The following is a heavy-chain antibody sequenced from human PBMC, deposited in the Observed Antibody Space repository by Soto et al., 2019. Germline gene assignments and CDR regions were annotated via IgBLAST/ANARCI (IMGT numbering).Heavy chain of an antibody. V-gene: IGHV3-72*01. CDR1: GFTFSDHY. Sequence: EVQLVESGGGLVQPGGSLRLSCATSGFTFSDHYLEWVRQAPGKGLEWVGRSRNRAQSYTTEYAPSLKGRFTIARDDSKISLYLQVNSLTADDTSVYYCVLWVRGVINYWGQGTLVTVSS. D-gene: IGHD3-10*01. J-gene: IGHJ4*02. CDR3: VLWVRGVINY. CDR2: SRNRAQSYTT.